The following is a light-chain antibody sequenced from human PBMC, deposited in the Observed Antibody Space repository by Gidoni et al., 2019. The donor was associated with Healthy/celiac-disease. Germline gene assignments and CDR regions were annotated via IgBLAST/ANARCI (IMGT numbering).Light chain of an antibody. V-gene: IGLV2-14*01. Sequence: QSALTQPASVSGSPGQSITISCTGTSSDVGGYNYVPWYQQHPGKAPKLMIYEVSNRPSGVPDRFSGSKSGNTASLTISGLQAEDEADYYCSSYTSSSTLVFGTGTKVTVL. CDR2: EVS. CDR1: SSDVGGYNY. CDR3: SSYTSSSTLV. J-gene: IGLJ1*01.